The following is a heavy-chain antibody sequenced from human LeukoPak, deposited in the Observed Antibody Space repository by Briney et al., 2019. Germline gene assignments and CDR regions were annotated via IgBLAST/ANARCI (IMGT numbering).Heavy chain of an antibody. CDR2: INHSGST. J-gene: IGHJ6*03. CDR3: ARGRPWLYYYMDV. D-gene: IGHD3-9*01. V-gene: IGHV4-34*01. Sequence: PSETLSLTCAVCGGSLSGYYWSWIRQPPGKGLEWIGEINHSGSTNYNPSLKSRVTISVDTSKNQFSLKLSSVTAADTAVYYCARGRPWLYYYMDVWGKGTTVTVSS. CDR1: GGSLSGYY.